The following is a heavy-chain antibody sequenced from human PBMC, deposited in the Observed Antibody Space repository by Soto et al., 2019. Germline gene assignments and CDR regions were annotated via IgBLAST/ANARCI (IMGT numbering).Heavy chain of an antibody. CDR2: IKQDGSEK. J-gene: IGHJ6*02. V-gene: IGHV3-7*01. CDR1: GFTFSSYW. D-gene: IGHD2-21*02. Sequence: PGGSLRLSCAASGFTFSSYWMSWVRQAPGKGLEWAANIKQDGSEKYYVDSVKGRFTISRDNAKNSLYLQMNSLRAEDTAVYYCARENTVVCGGDCYSPYYYYGMDVWGQGTTVTVSS. CDR3: ARENTVVCGGDCYSPYYYYGMDV.